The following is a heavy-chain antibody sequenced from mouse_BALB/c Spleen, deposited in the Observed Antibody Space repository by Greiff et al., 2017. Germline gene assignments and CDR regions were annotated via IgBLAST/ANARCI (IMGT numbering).Heavy chain of an antibody. Sequence: VQLQQSGPGLVAPSQSLSITCTVSGFSLTSYGVHWVRQPPGKGLEWLGVIWAGGSTNYNSALMSRLSISKDNSKSQVFLKMNSLQTDDTAMYYCASPYDGYYRDYAMDYWGQGTSVTVSS. V-gene: IGHV2-9*02. CDR1: GFSLTSYG. CDR3: ASPYDGYYRDYAMDY. CDR2: IWAGGST. D-gene: IGHD2-3*01. J-gene: IGHJ4*01.